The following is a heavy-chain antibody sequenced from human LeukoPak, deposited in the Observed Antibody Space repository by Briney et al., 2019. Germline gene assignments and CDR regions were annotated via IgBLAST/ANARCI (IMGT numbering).Heavy chain of an antibody. V-gene: IGHV3-73*01. CDR2: VRSKANSYAT. Sequence: GGSLRLSCAASGFTFSGSAMHWVRQASGKGLEWVGRVRSKANSYATAYAASVKGRFTISRDDSKNTAYLQMNSLKTEDTAVYYCTGSYYYGSGSFFDYWGQGTLVTVSS. CDR1: GFTFSGSA. D-gene: IGHD3-10*01. CDR3: TGSYYYGSGSFFDY. J-gene: IGHJ4*02.